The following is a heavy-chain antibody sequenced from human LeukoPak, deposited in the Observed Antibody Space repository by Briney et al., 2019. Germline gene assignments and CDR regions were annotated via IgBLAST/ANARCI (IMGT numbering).Heavy chain of an antibody. CDR2: IYCSGST. V-gene: IGHV4-59*08. CDR1: GGSISSYY. Sequence: PSETLSLTCTVSGGSISSYYWSWIRQPPGKGLEWIGYIYCSGSTNYNPSLKSRVTISVDTSKNQFSLKLSSVTAADTAVYYCARQVHAFDIWGQGTMVTVSS. D-gene: IGHD4/OR15-4a*01. CDR3: ARQVHAFDI. J-gene: IGHJ3*02.